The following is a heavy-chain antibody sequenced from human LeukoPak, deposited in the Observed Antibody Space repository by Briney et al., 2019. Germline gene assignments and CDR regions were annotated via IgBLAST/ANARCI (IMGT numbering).Heavy chain of an antibody. Sequence: PGGSLRLSCAASGSTFSSYAMHWVRQAPGKGLEWVAVISYDGSNKYYADSVKGRFTISRDNSKNTLYLQMNSLRAEDTAVYYCAKEVGYYDSSGYPDYWGQGTLVTVSS. CDR3: AKEVGYYDSSGYPDY. D-gene: IGHD3-22*01. CDR2: ISYDGSNK. CDR1: GSTFSSYA. V-gene: IGHV3-30*04. J-gene: IGHJ4*02.